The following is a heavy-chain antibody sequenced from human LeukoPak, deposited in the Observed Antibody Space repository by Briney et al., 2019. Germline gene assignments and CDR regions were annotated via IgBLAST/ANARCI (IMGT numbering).Heavy chain of an antibody. D-gene: IGHD6-13*01. V-gene: IGHV3-7*03. J-gene: IGHJ4*02. CDR3: ARSIPYGTTWYGRSDY. Sequence: RQAXXXXXEWXXNIKPDGTTKFYVDSVKGRFTISRDNALNSLYLQMNSLRAEDTAIYYCARSIPYGTTWYGRSDYWGQGTLVTVSS. CDR2: IKPDGTTK.